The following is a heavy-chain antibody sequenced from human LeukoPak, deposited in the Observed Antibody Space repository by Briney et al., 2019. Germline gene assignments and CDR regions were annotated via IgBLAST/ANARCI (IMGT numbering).Heavy chain of an antibody. V-gene: IGHV4-59*12. CDR1: GGSISSYY. Sequence: SETLSLTCTVSGGSISSYYWSWIRQPPGKGLEWIGYIYYIGTTNYNPSLKSRVTISVDTSKNQFSLKLSSVTAADTAVYYCARGRGCSSTSCYFYYWGQGTLVTVSS. CDR2: IYYIGTT. CDR3: ARGRGCSSTSCYFYY. J-gene: IGHJ4*02. D-gene: IGHD2-2*01.